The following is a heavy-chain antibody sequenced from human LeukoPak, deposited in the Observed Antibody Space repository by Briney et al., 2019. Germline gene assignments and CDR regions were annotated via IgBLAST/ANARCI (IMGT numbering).Heavy chain of an antibody. D-gene: IGHD4-17*01. V-gene: IGHV4-59*01. J-gene: IGHJ1*01. CDR3: ARVYGDYEYFQH. Sequence: PSETVSLTCTVSGGSISSYYWSWIRQPPGKGLEWIGYIYYSGSTNYNPSLKSRVTISVDTSKNQFSLKLSSVTAADTAVYYCARVYGDYEYFQHWGQGTLVTVSS. CDR2: IYYSGST. CDR1: GGSISSYY.